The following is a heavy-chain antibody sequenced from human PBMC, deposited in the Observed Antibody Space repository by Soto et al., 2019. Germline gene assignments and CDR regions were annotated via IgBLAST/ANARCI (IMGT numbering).Heavy chain of an antibody. Sequence: ASVKVSCKSSGYTFINHGIFWVRQAPGQGLEWMAWIYPYNGNTNYAQKFLGRATLTTDTSTSTAYMDLRSLRSEDTAVYYCARNVEDIVIKVYACTWFDPWGQGTLVTVSS. CDR3: ARNVEDIVIKVYACTWFDP. J-gene: IGHJ5*02. V-gene: IGHV1-18*01. CDR1: GYTFINHG. D-gene: IGHD2-8*01. CDR2: IYPYNGNT.